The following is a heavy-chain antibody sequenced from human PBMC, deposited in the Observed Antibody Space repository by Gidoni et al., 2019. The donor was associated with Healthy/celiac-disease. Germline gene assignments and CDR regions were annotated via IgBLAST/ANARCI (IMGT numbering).Heavy chain of an antibody. J-gene: IGHJ4*02. Sequence: QVQLVQSGAEVKKPGSSVKVSCKVSGGTFSSYAISWVRQAPGQGLEWMGGIIPIFGTANYAQKFQGRVTITADESTSTAYMELSSLRSEDTAVYYCARTPRDGYQFEFDYWGQGTLVTVSS. V-gene: IGHV1-69*01. D-gene: IGHD5-12*01. CDR2: IIPIFGTA. CDR1: GGTFSSYA. CDR3: ARTPRDGYQFEFDY.